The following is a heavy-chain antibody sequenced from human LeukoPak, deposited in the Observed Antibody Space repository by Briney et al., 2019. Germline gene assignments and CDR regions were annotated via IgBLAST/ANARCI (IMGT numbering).Heavy chain of an antibody. J-gene: IGHJ6*04. D-gene: IGHD3/OR15-3a*01. CDR2: IIPIFGTA. CDR3: ARSSLWTGYPQASPNYYYYYGMDV. Sequence: SVKVSCKASGGTFSSYAISWVRPAPGQGLEWMGGIIPIFGTANYAQKFQGRVTITADESTSTAYMELSSLRSEDTAVYYCARSSLWTGYPQASPNYYYYYGMDVWGKGTTVTVSS. CDR1: GGTFSSYA. V-gene: IGHV1-69*13.